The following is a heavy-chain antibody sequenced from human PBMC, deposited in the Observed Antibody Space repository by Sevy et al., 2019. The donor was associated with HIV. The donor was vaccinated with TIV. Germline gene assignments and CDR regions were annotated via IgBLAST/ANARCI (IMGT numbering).Heavy chain of an antibody. CDR3: ARETGAAYYSDTSGFDY. Sequence: GGSLRLSCTTSGFTLGDYAMNWVRQAPGKGLEWVSSISSNSKYLYYADSVKGRFTVSRDNARSSLFLQLSDLRAGDTAVYYCARETGAAYYSDTSGFDYWGQGTLVTVSS. CDR2: ISSNSKYL. V-gene: IGHV3-21*06. J-gene: IGHJ4*02. D-gene: IGHD3-22*01. CDR1: GFTLGDYA.